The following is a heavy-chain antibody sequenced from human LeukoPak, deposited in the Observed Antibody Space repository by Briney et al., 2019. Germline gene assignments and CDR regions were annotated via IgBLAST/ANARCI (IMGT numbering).Heavy chain of an antibody. CDR3: ARLADCSSSSCRSFDY. CDR1: GYPFTGYY. CDR2: INPNSGFT. J-gene: IGHJ4*02. Sequence: GASVKVSCKASGYPFTGYYLHWVRQAPGQGLEWRGWINPNSGFTDYAQKFQGRVTMTRDTSISTAYMELSRLRSDDTAVYYCARLADCSSSSCRSFDYWGQGTLVTVSS. D-gene: IGHD2-2*01. V-gene: IGHV1-2*02.